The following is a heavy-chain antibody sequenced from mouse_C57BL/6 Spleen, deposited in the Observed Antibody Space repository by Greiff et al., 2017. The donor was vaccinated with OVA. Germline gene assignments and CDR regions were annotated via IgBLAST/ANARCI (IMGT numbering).Heavy chain of an antibody. CDR2: IDPETGGT. CDR3: TRREGLYYLDY. J-gene: IGHJ2*01. V-gene: IGHV1-15*01. CDR1: GYTFTDYE. D-gene: IGHD3-3*01. Sequence: VQLQQSGAELVRPGASVTLSCKASGYTFTDYEMHWVQQTPVHGLEWIGAIDPETGGTAYNEKFKGKAILTADKSSSTAYMERRSLTSEDSAVYYCTRREGLYYLDYWGQGTTLTVSS.